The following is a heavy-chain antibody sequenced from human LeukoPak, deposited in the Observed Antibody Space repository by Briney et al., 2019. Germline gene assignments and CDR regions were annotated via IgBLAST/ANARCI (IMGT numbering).Heavy chain of an antibody. CDR2: INPSGGST. CDR1: GYTFTSYY. CDR3: ARDNSVGDNAWWFDP. Sequence: VASVKVSCKASGYTFTSYYMHWVRQAPGQGLEWMGIINPSGGSTSYAQKFQGRVTMTRDTSTSTDYMELSSLRSEDTAIYYCARDNSVGDNAWWFDPWGQGTLVTVSS. J-gene: IGHJ5*02. V-gene: IGHV1-46*01. D-gene: IGHD1-26*01.